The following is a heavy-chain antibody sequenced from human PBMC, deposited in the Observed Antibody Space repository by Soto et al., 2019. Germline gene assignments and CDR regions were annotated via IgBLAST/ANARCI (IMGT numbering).Heavy chain of an antibody. Sequence: EVQLVESGGGLVQPGESLTLSCAASGFTFSSYWMHWVRQAPGKGLVWVSRIKSDGSGTYYADSVKGRLTIARDNASKTLYLQMNSLRVEDTAVYFCARGDDDHYDANGYLSRHWGQGTLVTVSS. CDR1: GFTFSSYW. J-gene: IGHJ4*02. CDR2: IKSDGSGT. D-gene: IGHD3-22*01. V-gene: IGHV3-74*01. CDR3: ARGDDDHYDANGYLSRH.